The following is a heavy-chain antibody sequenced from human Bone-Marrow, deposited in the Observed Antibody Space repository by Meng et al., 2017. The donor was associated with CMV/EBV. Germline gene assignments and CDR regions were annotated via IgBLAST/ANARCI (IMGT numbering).Heavy chain of an antibody. D-gene: IGHD1-1*01. J-gene: IGHJ5*02. CDR2: INPNSGDT. V-gene: IGHV1-2*06. CDR3: ARWVLGFNNWFDP. CDR1: GYTFADYY. Sequence: ASVKVSCKASGYTFADYYIHWVRQAPGQGLEWMGRINPNSGDTHYVQKFQGRVTMTGDTSISTAYMELSRLRSDDTAVYYCARWVLGFNNWFDPWGQGTLVTVSS.